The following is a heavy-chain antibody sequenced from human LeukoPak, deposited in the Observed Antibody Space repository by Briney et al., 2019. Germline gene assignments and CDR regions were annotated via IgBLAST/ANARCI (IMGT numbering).Heavy chain of an antibody. D-gene: IGHD1-1*01. CDR1: GYTFTSYG. V-gene: IGHV1-18*01. CDR3: ASTTQTDDYGDY. CDR2: LSAYNGNT. J-gene: IGHJ4*02. Sequence: ASVNVSCKASGYTFTSYGISWVRQAPGQGLEWMGWLSAYNGNTNYAQKLQGRVTMTTDTSTSTAYMELRSLRSDDTAVYYCASTTQTDDYGDYWGQGTLVTVSS.